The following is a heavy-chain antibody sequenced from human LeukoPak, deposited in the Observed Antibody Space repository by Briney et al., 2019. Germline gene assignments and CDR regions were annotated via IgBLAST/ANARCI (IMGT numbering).Heavy chain of an antibody. J-gene: IGHJ4*02. V-gene: IGHV3-53*01. D-gene: IGHD3-10*01. CDR2: IYSGGST. Sequence: GGSLRLSCAASGFTVSSNYMSWVRQAPGKGLEWVSVIYSGGSTYYADSVKGRFTISRDNSKNTLYLQMNSLRAEDTAVYYCARAPMFYGSGRYADYWGQGTLVTVSS. CDR1: GFTVSSNY. CDR3: ARAPMFYGSGRYADY.